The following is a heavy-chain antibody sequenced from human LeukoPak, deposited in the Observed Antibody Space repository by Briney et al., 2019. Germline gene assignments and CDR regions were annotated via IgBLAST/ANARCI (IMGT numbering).Heavy chain of an antibody. CDR3: ARLSRGDYYESSGYYYGGDF. CDR1: GYSFTSYW. CDR2: IYPGDSDT. V-gene: IGHV5-51*03. J-gene: IGHJ4*02. D-gene: IGHD3-22*01. Sequence: GESLKISCKGSGYSFTSYWIGWVRQMPGKGLEWMGIIYPGDSDTRYSPSFQGQVTISADKSISTAYLQWSSLKASDTAVYYCARLSRGDYYESSGYYYGGDFWGQGTPVTVSS.